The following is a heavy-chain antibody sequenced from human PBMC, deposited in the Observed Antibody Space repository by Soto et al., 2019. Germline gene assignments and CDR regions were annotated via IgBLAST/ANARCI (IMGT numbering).Heavy chain of an antibody. CDR2: IIPIFGTA. CDR1: GGTFSSYA. J-gene: IGHJ6*02. V-gene: IGHV1-69*13. D-gene: IGHD6-6*01. Sequence: GASVKVSCKASGGTFSSYAISWVRQAPGQGLEWMGGIIPIFGTANYAQKFQGRVTITADESTSTAYMELSSLRSEDTAVYYCASVVRPKHAPIAARYYYGMDVWGQGTTVTVSS. CDR3: ASVVRPKHAPIAARYYYGMDV.